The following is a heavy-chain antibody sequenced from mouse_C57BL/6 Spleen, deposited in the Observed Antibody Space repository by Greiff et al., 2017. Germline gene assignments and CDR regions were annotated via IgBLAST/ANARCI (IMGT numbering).Heavy chain of an antibody. Sequence: VQLQQSGPELVKPGDSVKISCKASGYAFTGYFMNWVMQSHGKSLEWIGRINPYNGDTFYNQKFKGKATLTVDKSSSTAHMELRSLTSEDSAVDYCARSRGNSYAMDYWGQGTSVTVSS. CDR1: GYAFTGYF. D-gene: IGHD2-1*01. CDR3: ARSRGNSYAMDY. J-gene: IGHJ4*01. V-gene: IGHV1-20*01. CDR2: INPYNGDT.